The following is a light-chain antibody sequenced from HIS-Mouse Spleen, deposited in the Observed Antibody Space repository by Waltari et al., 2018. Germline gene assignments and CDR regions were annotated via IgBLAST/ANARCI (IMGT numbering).Light chain of an antibody. CDR2: EDS. CDR1: ALPKKC. J-gene: IGLJ2*01. CDR3: YSTDSSGNHRV. Sequence: SYELTQPPSVSVSPGQTARITCSGDALPKKCAYLYQQKSGQAPVLAIYEDSKRPSGIPERFSGSSSGTMATLTISGAQVEDEADYYCYSTDSSGNHRVFGGGTKLTVL. V-gene: IGLV3-10*01.